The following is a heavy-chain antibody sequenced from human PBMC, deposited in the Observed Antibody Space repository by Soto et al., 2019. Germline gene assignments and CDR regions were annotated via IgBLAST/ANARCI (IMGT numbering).Heavy chain of an antibody. CDR2: FSFSGSS. CDR3: ARGTGDPYWRANYFHN. J-gene: IGHJ4*02. CDR1: DNSFSNYF. V-gene: IGHV4-59*01. D-gene: IGHD7-27*01. Sequence: SETLSLTCTVSDNSFSNYFRSWIRQSPGKGLEWIGSFSFSGSSDYNPSLKSRVTISLDTSNNHLSLKLTSVTAADTATYFCARGTGDPYWRANYFHNWGPGTLVTVS.